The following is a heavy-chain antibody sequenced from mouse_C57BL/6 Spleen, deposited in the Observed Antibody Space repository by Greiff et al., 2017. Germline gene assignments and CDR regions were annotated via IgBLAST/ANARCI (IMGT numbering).Heavy chain of an antibody. CDR3: ARWLGFYWYFDV. V-gene: IGHV1-18*01. CDR1: GYTFTDYN. D-gene: IGHD3-3*01. J-gene: IGHJ1*03. CDR2: INPNNGGT. Sequence: EVKLQESGPELVKPGASVKIPCKASGYTFTDYNMDWVKQSHGKSLEWIGDINPNNGGTIYNQKFKGKATLTVDKSSSTAYMELRSLTSEDTAVYYCARWLGFYWYFDVWGTGTTVTVSS.